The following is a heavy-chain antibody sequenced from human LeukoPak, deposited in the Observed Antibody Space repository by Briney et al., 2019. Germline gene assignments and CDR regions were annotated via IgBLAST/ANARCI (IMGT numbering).Heavy chain of an antibody. Sequence: ASVKVSFKSSGYSFTAYAMHWVRQAPGQGLEWVGWITPTDGADYAQKFQGRVTMTSDTSMSTVYMDLNRLTSDDTAVYFCARDRYGDGFAHFDYWGQGTLVTVSS. CDR2: ITPTDGA. D-gene: IGHD5-24*01. J-gene: IGHJ4*02. V-gene: IGHV1-2*02. CDR3: ARDRYGDGFAHFDY. CDR1: GYSFTAYA.